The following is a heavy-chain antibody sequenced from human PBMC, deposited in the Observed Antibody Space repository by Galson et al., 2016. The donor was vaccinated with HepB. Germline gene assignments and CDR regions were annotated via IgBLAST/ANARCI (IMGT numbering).Heavy chain of an antibody. D-gene: IGHD3-10*02. V-gene: IGHV4-4*02. CDR2: IFHTGTT. CDR3: ARQCWGGPSDY. J-gene: IGHJ4*02. CDR1: GGSISSSNW. Sequence: ETLSLTCAVSGGSISSSNWWSWVRQPPGKGLEWIGGIFHTGTTNHTPSLASRVTISIDTSNNHFSLRLTSVTAADTALYYSARQCWGGPSDYWGQGTLVIVSS.